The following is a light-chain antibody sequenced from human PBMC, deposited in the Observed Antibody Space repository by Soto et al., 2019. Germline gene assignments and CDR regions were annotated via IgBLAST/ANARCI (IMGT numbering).Light chain of an antibody. CDR3: QKYNSAPLT. CDR2: ATS. J-gene: IGKJ4*01. V-gene: IGKV1-27*01. CDR1: QGVAPY. Sequence: DVQMTQSPSSLSAFVGDRVTITCRASQGVAPYLAWFQQKPGKVLKLLIYATSTLQSGVSSRFSGSGSGTDFTHTSNSLQPEDVGTYYCQKYNSAPLTFGGGTKVEIK.